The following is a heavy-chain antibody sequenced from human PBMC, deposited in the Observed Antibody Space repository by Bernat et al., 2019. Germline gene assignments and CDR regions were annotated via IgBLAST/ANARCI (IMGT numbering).Heavy chain of an antibody. D-gene: IGHD1-7*01. CDR2: IYSGGST. J-gene: IGHJ5*02. Sequence: EVQLVESGGGLVQPGGSLRLSCAASGFTVSSNYMSWVRQAPGKGLEWVSVIYSGGSTYYADSVKGRFTISRHNSKNTLYLQMNSLRAEDTAVYYCARGDPGTTTPFDPWGQGTLVTVSS. V-gene: IGHV3-53*04. CDR3: ARGDPGTTTPFDP. CDR1: GFTVSSNY.